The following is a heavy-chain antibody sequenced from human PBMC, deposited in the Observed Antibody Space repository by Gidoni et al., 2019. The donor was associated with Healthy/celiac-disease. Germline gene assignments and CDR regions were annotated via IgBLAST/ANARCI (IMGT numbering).Heavy chain of an antibody. J-gene: IGHJ4*02. CDR3: AKPPNYYDSSGYYYFDY. D-gene: IGHD3-22*01. V-gene: IGHV3-23*01. CDR1: GFTFSSYA. CDR2: ISGSGGRT. Sequence: EVQLLESGGGLVPPGGSLRLSCPASGFTFSSYAMSWVRQAPGKGLEWVSAISGSGGRTYYADSVKGRFTISRDNSKNTLYLQMNSLRAEDTAVYYCAKPPNYYDSSGYYYFDYWGQGTLVTVSS.